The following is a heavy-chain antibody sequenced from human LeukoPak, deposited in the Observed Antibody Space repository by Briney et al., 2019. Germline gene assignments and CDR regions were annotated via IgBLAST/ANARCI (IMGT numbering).Heavy chain of an antibody. CDR2: ISHTSEYT. V-gene: IGHV3-23*01. CDR3: AKGSSAGRPYYFDY. CDR1: GCTFSSYT. Sequence: QSGGSLRLSCAASGCTFSSYTMSWVRQAPGKGLEWVSAISHTSEYTYHADSVKGRFTISRDNSKNTLYLQMNSLRAEDTAMYYCAKGSSAGRPYYFDYWGQGTLVTVSS. J-gene: IGHJ4*02. D-gene: IGHD3-10*01.